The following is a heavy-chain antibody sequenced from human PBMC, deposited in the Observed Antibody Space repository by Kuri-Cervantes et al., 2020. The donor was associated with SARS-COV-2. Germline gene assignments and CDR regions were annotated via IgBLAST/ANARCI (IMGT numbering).Heavy chain of an antibody. CDR3: AKRTSTGEYSIPSGPLDY. D-gene: IGHD6-6*01. CDR2: INSDGSST. J-gene: IGHJ4*02. Sequence: LSLTCAASGFTFSSYWMHWVRQAPGKGLVWVSRINSDGSSTSYADSVKGRFTISRDNAKSTLYLQMNSLRAEDTAVYYCAKRTSTGEYSIPSGPLDYWGQGTLVTVSS. V-gene: IGHV3-74*01. CDR1: GFTFSSYW.